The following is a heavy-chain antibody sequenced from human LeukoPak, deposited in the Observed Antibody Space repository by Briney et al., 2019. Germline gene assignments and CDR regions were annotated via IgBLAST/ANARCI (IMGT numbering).Heavy chain of an antibody. V-gene: IGHV3-23*01. Sequence: GGSLRLSCTASGFTFSSHAMSWVRQAPGKGLEWVSALSGSGGNTYYTDSVKGCFTISRDNSKNTLYLQMNSLSAEDTAKYYCAKVASLCTSTSCVRGGFDYWGQGTLVTVSS. D-gene: IGHD2-2*01. CDR1: GFTFSSHA. CDR3: AKVASLCTSTSCVRGGFDY. J-gene: IGHJ4*02. CDR2: LSGSGGNT.